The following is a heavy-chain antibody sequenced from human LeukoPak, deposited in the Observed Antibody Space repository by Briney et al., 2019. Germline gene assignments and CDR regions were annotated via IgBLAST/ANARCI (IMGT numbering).Heavy chain of an antibody. J-gene: IGHJ5*02. Sequence: PGGSLRLSCAASGFTFSSYWMSWVRQAPGKGLEWVANIKQDGSEKYYVDSVKGRFTISRDNAKNSLYLQMNSLRAEDTAVYYCARDLPYDFWSGYYSIYNWFDPWGQGTLVTVSS. V-gene: IGHV3-7*01. CDR1: GFTFSSYW. CDR3: ARDLPYDFWSGYYSIYNWFDP. D-gene: IGHD3-3*01. CDR2: IKQDGSEK.